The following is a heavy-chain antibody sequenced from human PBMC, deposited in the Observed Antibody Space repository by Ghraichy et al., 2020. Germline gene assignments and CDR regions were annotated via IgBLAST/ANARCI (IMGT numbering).Heavy chain of an antibody. CDR3: ASGDCSGGSCHHHYFDY. J-gene: IGHJ4*02. CDR2: IIPIFGTA. Sequence: SVKVSCKASGGTFSSYAISWVRQAPGQGLEWMGGIIPIFGTANYAQKFQGRVTITADESTSTAYMELSSLRSEDTAVYYCASGDCSGGSCHHHYFDYWGQGTLVTVSS. CDR1: GGTFSSYA. D-gene: IGHD2-15*01. V-gene: IGHV1-69*13.